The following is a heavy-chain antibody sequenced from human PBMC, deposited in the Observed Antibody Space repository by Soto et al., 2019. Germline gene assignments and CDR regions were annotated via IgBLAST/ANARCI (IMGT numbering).Heavy chain of an antibody. Sequence: QVQLQESGPGLVKPSETLSLTCSVSGGSVSGSSYHWTWIRQSPGKTLEWLGYVYFTGTTDYNPSLEGRASISLDTSKNQFSLKLSSVTAADTAVYYCAREGRRVSMIRGFDSWGQGALVSVSS. V-gene: IGHV4-61*01. CDR1: GGSVSGSSYH. J-gene: IGHJ4*02. CDR2: VYFTGTT. CDR3: AREGRRVSMIRGFDS. D-gene: IGHD3-10*01.